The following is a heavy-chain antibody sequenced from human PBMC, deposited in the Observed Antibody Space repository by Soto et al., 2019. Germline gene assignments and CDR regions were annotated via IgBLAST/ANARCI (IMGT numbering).Heavy chain of an antibody. J-gene: IGHJ4*01. D-gene: IGHD1-26*01. Sequence: PSETLSLTCTVSGGSVSSNSYSWGWVRQSPGKGLEWIGKINSNDDTHYNPSLLSRVTISVDTSKNQFSLKLSSVTAADTAIYFCARVDLGSGSFAIFDYWGHGNLVTVSS. V-gene: IGHV4-39*01. CDR1: GGSVSSNSYS. CDR2: INSNDDT. CDR3: ARVDLGSGSFAIFDY.